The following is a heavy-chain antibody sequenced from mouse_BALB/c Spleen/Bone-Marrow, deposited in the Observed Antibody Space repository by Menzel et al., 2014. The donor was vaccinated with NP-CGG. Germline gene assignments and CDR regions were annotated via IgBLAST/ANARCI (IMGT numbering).Heavy chain of an antibody. J-gene: IGHJ1*01. Sequence: VQLQQSGTVLARPGASVKMSCKASGYSFTSYWMHWVKKRPGQGLEWIGAIYPGNSDTSYNQKFKGKAKLTAVTSASTAYMELSSLTNEDSAVYYCARGLRWCFDVWGAGTTVTVSS. CDR2: IYPGNSDT. D-gene: IGHD1-1*01. CDR3: ARGLRWCFDV. CDR1: GYSFTSYW. V-gene: IGHV1-5*01.